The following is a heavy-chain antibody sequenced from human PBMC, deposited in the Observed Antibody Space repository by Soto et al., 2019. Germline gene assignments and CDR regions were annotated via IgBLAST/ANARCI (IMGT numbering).Heavy chain of an antibody. CDR1: GGSISSSNW. CDR2: IYHSGST. CDR3: ASTYYYDSSGYMVY. D-gene: IGHD3-22*01. V-gene: IGHV4-4*02. Sequence: SETLSLTCAVSGGSISSSNWWSWVRQPPGKGLEWIGEIYHSGSTNYNPSLKSRVTISVDKSKNQFSLKLSSVTAADTAVYYCASTYYYDSSGYMVYWGQGTLVTVSS. J-gene: IGHJ4*02.